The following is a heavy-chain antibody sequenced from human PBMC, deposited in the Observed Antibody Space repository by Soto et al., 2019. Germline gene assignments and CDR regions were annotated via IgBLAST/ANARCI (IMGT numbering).Heavy chain of an antibody. D-gene: IGHD2-15*01. CDR3: ARVSCGSCYGCFGWFDP. V-gene: IGHV4-39*01. Sequence: SETLSLTCTVSGGSISSSSYYWGWIRQPPGKGLEWIGSIYYSGSTYYNPSLKSRVTISVDTSKNQFSLKLSSVTAADTAVYYCARVSCGSCYGCFGWFDPWGQGTLVTVSA. J-gene: IGHJ5*01. CDR2: IYYSGST. CDR1: GGSISSSSYY.